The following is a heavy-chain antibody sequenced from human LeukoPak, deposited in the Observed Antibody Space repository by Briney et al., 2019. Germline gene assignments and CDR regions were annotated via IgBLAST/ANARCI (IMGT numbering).Heavy chain of an antibody. J-gene: IGHJ4*02. D-gene: IGHD3-22*01. CDR2: ISSSSSYI. CDR3: ARDRSDYYDSSGYQDY. CDR1: GFTFSSYS. V-gene: IGHV3-21*01. Sequence: GGSLRLSCAASGFTFSSYSMNWVRQAPGKGLEWVSSISSSSSYIYYADSVKGRFTISRDNAKNSLYLQMNSLRAEDTAVYYCARDRSDYYDSSGYQDYWGQGTLVTVSS.